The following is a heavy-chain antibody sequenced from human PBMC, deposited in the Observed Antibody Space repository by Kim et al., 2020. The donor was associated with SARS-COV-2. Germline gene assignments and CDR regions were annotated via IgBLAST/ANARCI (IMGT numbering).Heavy chain of an antibody. D-gene: IGHD1-26*01. CDR2: INHSGST. V-gene: IGHV4-34*01. J-gene: IGHJ4*02. CDR3: ARWWGFVGATDY. CDR1: GGSFSGYY. Sequence: SETLSLTCAVYGGSFSGYYWSWIRQPPGKGLEWIGEINHSGSTNYNPSLKSRVTISVDTSKNQFSLKLSSVTAADTAVYYCARWWGFVGATDYWGQGTLVTVSS.